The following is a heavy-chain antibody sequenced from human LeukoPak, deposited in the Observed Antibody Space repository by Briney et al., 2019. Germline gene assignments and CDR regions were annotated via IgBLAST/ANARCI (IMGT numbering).Heavy chain of an antibody. Sequence: ASVKVSCKASGYTFTSYGISWVRQAPGQGLEWMGWISAYNGNTNYAQRLQGRVTMTTDTSTSTAYMELRSLRSDDTAVYYCARGLFVVVVPARHHDAFDIWGQGTMVTVSS. D-gene: IGHD2-2*01. CDR1: GYTFTSYG. CDR2: ISAYNGNT. CDR3: ARGLFVVVVPARHHDAFDI. J-gene: IGHJ3*02. V-gene: IGHV1-18*01.